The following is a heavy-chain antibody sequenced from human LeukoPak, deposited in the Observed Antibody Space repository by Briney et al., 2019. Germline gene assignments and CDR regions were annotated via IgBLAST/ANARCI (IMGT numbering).Heavy chain of an antibody. CDR2: IYYSGST. CDR1: GGSISSGGYS. D-gene: IGHD5-24*01. CDR3: ARGRDGYNLRFDP. V-gene: IGHV4-30-4*07. J-gene: IGHJ5*02. Sequence: SQTLSLTCAVSGGSISSGGYSWSWIRQPPGKGLEWIGYIYYSGSTYYNPSLKSRVTISVDTSKNQFSLKLSSVTAADTAVYYCARGRDGYNLRFDPWGQGTLVTVSS.